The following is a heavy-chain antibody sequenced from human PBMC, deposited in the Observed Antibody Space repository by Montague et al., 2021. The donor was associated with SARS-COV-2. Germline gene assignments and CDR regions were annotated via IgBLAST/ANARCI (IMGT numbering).Heavy chain of an antibody. CDR2: IYYSGST. V-gene: IGHV4-59*04. Sequence: SETLSLTCSVSGGSIRRSYWTWIRQAPEKGLEWIGYIYYSGSTYYNPSLKSRVTISVDTSKKQFSLKVTPVTAADTAVYYCARQAQLFHRATDYYDMDVWGQGTTVTVSS. CDR1: GGSIRRSY. D-gene: IGHD1-1*01. CDR3: ARQAQLFHRATDYYDMDV. J-gene: IGHJ6*02.